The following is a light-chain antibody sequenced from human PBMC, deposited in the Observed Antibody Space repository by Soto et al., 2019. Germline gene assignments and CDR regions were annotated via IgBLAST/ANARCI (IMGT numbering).Light chain of an antibody. CDR2: KAS. CDR3: QQYHDSSPT. J-gene: IGKJ2*01. V-gene: IGKV1-5*03. CDR1: QSISSW. Sequence: DIQMTQSPSTLSASVGDRVTITCRASQSISSWLAWYQQKPGKAPKLLIYKASSLESGVPSRFSASGSWTEFTLTISSLQPDDFATYYCQQYHDSSPTFVQGNKLEIK.